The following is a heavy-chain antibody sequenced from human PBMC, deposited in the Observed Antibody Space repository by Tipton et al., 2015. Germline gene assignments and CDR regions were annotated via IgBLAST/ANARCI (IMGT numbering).Heavy chain of an antibody. V-gene: IGHV3-23*01. CDR3: AKDQPRITMVRGVRGWFYGMDV. Sequence: GSLRLSCAASGFTFSSYPMNWVRQAPGKGLEWVSVISGSGTNIYHAGSVQGRFTISRDNSKNTLYLQMGSLRAEDTAVYYCAKDQPRITMVRGVRGWFYGMDVWGQGTTVTVSS. D-gene: IGHD3-10*01. J-gene: IGHJ6*02. CDR1: GFTFSSYP. CDR2: ISGSGTNI.